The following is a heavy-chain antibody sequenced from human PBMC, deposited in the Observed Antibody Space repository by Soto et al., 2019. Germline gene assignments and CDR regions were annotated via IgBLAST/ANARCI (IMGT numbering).Heavy chain of an antibody. V-gene: IGHV3-21*01. J-gene: IGHJ6*02. CDR2: ISSSSSYI. CDR1: GFTFSSYS. Sequence: EVQLVESGGGLVKPGGSLRLSCAASGFTFSSYSMNWVRQAPGKGLEWVSSISSSSSYIYYADSVKGRFTISRDNAKNSLYLQMNSLRAEDTAVYYCAREPDYYDSSGYYWGGDYYYYGMDVWGQGTTVTVSS. D-gene: IGHD3-22*01. CDR3: AREPDYYDSSGYYWGGDYYYYGMDV.